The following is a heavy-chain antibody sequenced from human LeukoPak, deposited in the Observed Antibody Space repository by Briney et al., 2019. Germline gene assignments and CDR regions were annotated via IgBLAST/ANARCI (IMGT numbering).Heavy chain of an antibody. CDR1: GFTFSSYA. CDR2: ISSNGGST. CDR3: ARVRYDVWSGYPFDY. Sequence: PGGSLRLSCAASGFTFSSYAMHWVCQAPGKGLEYVSAISSNGGSTYYANSVKGRFTISRDNSKNTLYLQMGSLRAEDMAVYYCARVRYDVWSGYPFDYWGQGTLVTVSS. V-gene: IGHV3-64*01. D-gene: IGHD3-3*01. J-gene: IGHJ4*02.